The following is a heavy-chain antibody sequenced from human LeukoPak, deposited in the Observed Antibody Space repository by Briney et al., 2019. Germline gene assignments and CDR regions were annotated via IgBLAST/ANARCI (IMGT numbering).Heavy chain of an antibody. Sequence: PSETLSLTCTVSGGSISSGSYYWSWIRQPAGKGLEWIGRIYTSGSTNYNPSLKSRVTISADTPKNQFSLKLSSMTAADTAVYYCARHWIRGGYNYGYGWDDCWGQGTLVAVSS. CDR1: GGSISSGSYY. CDR3: ARHWIRGGYNYGYGWDDC. D-gene: IGHD5-18*01. J-gene: IGHJ4*02. V-gene: IGHV4-61*02. CDR2: IYTSGST.